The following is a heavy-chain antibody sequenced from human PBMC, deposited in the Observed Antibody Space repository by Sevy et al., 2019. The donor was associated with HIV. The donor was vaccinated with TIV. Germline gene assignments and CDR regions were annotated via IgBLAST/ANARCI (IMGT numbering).Heavy chain of an antibody. CDR1: GGTFSSYG. CDR3: ARGGGNGWYYFDY. D-gene: IGHD6-19*01. J-gene: IGHJ4*02. CDR2: IIPILGTV. Sequence: ASVKVSCTASGGTFSSYGISWVRQAPGQGLEWMGGIIPILGTVNYAQKFQGRVTITADESTKTAYMELSSLRSEDTAVYYCARGGGNGWYYFDYWGQETLVTVSS. V-gene: IGHV1-69*13.